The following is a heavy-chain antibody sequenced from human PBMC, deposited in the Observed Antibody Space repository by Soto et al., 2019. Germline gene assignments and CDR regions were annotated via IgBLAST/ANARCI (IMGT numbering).Heavy chain of an antibody. V-gene: IGHV3-30-3*01. Sequence: GGSLRLSCAAPGFTFSSYAMHWVRQAPGKGLEWVAVISYDGSNKYYADSVKGRFTISRDNSKNTLYLQMNSLRAEDTAVYYCARDSGNDYGYYFDYWGQGTLVTVSS. D-gene: IGHD4-17*01. CDR2: ISYDGSNK. CDR1: GFTFSSYA. J-gene: IGHJ4*02. CDR3: ARDSGNDYGYYFDY.